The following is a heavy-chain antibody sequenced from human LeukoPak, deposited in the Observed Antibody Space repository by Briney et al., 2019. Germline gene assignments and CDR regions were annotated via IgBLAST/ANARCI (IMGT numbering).Heavy chain of an antibody. J-gene: IGHJ6*02. CDR1: GDSVSSNSAA. Sequence: SQTLSLTCAISGDSVSSNSAARNWIRQSPSSGLEWLGRTYYRSKWYNDYAVSVKSRITTNPDTSKNQFSLQLNSVTPEDTAVYYCARELGYCSSTSCYYYYGMDVWGQGTTVTVSS. CDR3: ARELGYCSSTSCYYYYGMDV. CDR2: TYYRSKWYN. V-gene: IGHV6-1*01. D-gene: IGHD2-2*01.